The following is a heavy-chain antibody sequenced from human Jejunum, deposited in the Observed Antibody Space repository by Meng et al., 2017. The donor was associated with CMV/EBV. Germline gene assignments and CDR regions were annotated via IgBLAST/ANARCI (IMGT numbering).Heavy chain of an antibody. CDR3: ARESGSYYWFDP. D-gene: IGHD1-26*01. CDR1: AGPISGYY. Sequence: QVLLQGSGPGLVKSSETLSLPCFVSAGPISGYYWSWIRQPAGKGLEWIGRIYTSGSTHYNPSLKSRLTMSVDLAKNQISLKLSSVTAADTAAYYCARESGSYYWFDPWGQGTLVTVSS. V-gene: IGHV4-4*07. J-gene: IGHJ5*02. CDR2: IYTSGST.